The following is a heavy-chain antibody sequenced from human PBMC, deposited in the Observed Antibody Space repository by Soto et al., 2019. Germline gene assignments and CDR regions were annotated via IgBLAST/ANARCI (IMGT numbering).Heavy chain of an antibody. Sequence: ASVQVSCKATGYILSGYYMHWVRQAAGQGGEGMGWVKCKSGGTYYLQKFQGSVTMSRDTSIISVYMEMGRLSVDDTATYYCARVNSGDDYEFDYWGQGTPVTVSS. J-gene: IGHJ4*02. CDR3: ARVNSGDDYEFDY. CDR1: GYILSGYY. V-gene: IGHV1-2*02. CDR2: VKCKSGGT. D-gene: IGHD5-12*01.